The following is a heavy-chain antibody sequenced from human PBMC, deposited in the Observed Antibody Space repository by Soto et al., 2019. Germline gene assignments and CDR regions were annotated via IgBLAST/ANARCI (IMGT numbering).Heavy chain of an antibody. J-gene: IGHJ6*02. CDR1: GGSISSGDYY. Sequence: QVQLQESGPGLVKPSQTLSLTCTVSGGSISSGDYYWSWIRQPPGKGLEWIGYIYYSGSTYYNPSLKSRVTISVDTSKNQFSLKLSSVTAADTAVYYCARDSTLGEYDFWSGQSLVWGQGTTVTVSS. CDR3: ARDSTLGEYDFWSGQSLV. V-gene: IGHV4-30-4*01. D-gene: IGHD3-3*01. CDR2: IYYSGST.